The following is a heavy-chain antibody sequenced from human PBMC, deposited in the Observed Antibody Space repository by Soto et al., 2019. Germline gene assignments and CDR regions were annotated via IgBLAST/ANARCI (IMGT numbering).Heavy chain of an antibody. CDR3: ARWALDYSGGSYPRVFDY. CDR2: INPNSGGT. J-gene: IGHJ4*02. CDR1: GYTFTGYY. V-gene: IGHV1-2*04. D-gene: IGHD2-15*01. Sequence: ASVKVSCKASGYTFTGYYMHWVRQAPGQGLEWMGWINPNSGGTNYAQKFQGWVTMTRDTSISTAYMELSRLRSDDTAVYYCARWALDYSGGSYPRVFDYWSQGTLVTVSS.